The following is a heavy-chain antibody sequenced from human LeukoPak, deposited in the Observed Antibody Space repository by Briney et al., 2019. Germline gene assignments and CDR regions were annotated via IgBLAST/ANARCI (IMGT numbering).Heavy chain of an antibody. D-gene: IGHD6-13*01. Sequence: PGGSLRLSCAASAFTSTTSWMHWFRQAPGKGLVWVSRIESDGTSTTYADSVKGRFTISRDNAKNTLYLQMNSLRAEDTAVYYCARDQYSSTWYRGAFDVWGQGTMVSVSS. CDR3: ARDQYSSTWYRGAFDV. J-gene: IGHJ3*01. V-gene: IGHV3-74*01. CDR1: AFTSTTSW. CDR2: IESDGTST.